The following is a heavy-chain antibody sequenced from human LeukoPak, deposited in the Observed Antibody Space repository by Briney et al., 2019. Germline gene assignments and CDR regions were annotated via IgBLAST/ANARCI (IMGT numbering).Heavy chain of an antibody. D-gene: IGHD2-2*01. CDR2: INHSGST. V-gene: IGHV4-34*01. Sequence: SETLSLTCAVYGGSFSGYYWSWIRQPPGKGLEWIGEINHSGSTNYKPSLKSRVTISVDTSKNQFSLKLSSVTAADTAVYYCARGPYCSSTSCSMFFDYWGQGTLVTVSS. CDR1: GGSFSGYY. J-gene: IGHJ4*02. CDR3: ARGPYCSSTSCSMFFDY.